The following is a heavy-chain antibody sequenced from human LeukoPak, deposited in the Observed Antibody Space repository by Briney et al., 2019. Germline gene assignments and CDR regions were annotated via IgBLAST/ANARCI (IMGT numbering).Heavy chain of an antibody. J-gene: IGHJ6*03. CDR1: GYSISSGYY. D-gene: IGHD2-15*01. CDR3: ARAIFRYCSGGSCYLVGYYYYMDV. Sequence: SETLSLTCTVSGYSISSGYYWGWIRQPPGKGLEWIGSIYHSGSTYYNPSLKSRVTISVDTSKNQFSLKLSSVTAADTAVYYCARAIFRYCSGGSCYLVGYYYYMDVWGKGTTVTVSS. V-gene: IGHV4-38-2*02. CDR2: IYHSGST.